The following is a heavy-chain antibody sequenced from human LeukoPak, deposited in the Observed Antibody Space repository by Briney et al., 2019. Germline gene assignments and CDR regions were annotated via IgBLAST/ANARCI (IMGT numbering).Heavy chain of an antibody. CDR2: IRSNTDGGTA. CDR1: GFTFSNAW. V-gene: IGHV3-15*01. J-gene: IGHJ5*01. D-gene: IGHD2-15*01. Sequence: GGSLRLSCAASGFTFSNAWMSWARQAPGKGLEWVGRIRSNTDGGTADYAAPVKGRFTISRDDSKNTLCLQMNNLNTEDTAVYYCTKSLDCSRATCDSWGQGTLVTVSS. CDR3: TKSLDCSRATCDS.